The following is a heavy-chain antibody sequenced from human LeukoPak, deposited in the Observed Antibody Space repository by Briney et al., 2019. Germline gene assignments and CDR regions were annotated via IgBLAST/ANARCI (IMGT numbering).Heavy chain of an antibody. D-gene: IGHD6-6*01. V-gene: IGHV3-48*03. CDR1: GFTFSSYE. J-gene: IGHJ3*02. CDR3: ARELSRPYAFDI. CDR2: ISGSCRAL. Sequence: PGGSLRLSCAASGFTFSSYEMNWVRQAPGKGLEWVSYISGSCRALYYADSVKGRFTISRDNDKNSLYLQMNSLRAEDTAVYYCARELSRPYAFDIWGQGTMVTVSS.